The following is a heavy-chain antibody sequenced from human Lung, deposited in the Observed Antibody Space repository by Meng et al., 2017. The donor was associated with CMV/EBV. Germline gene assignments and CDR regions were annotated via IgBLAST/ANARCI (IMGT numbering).Heavy chain of an antibody. V-gene: IGHV3-7*01. D-gene: IGHD3-3*01. Sequence: GESXKISCAASGFTFRAYWMSWVRQAPGKGLEWVAIIKQDGSHKDYVDSVKGRFTISRDNAKESLYLQMSSLRAEETAVYYCASYYDFWDHPGDWGQGTLVTVFS. CDR1: GFTFRAYW. J-gene: IGHJ4*02. CDR2: IKQDGSHK. CDR3: ASYYDFWDHPGD.